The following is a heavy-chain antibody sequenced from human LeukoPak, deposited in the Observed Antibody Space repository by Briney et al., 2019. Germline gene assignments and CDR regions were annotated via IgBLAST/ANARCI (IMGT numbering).Heavy chain of an antibody. V-gene: IGHV1-69*06. CDR1: GGTFSSYA. Sequence: ASVKVSCKASGGTFSSYAISWVRQAPGQGLEWMGGIIPIFGTANYAQKFQGRVTITADKSTSTAYMELSSLRSEDTAVYYCARRIAYCGGDCYPRDAFDIWGQGTMVTVSS. D-gene: IGHD2-21*02. J-gene: IGHJ3*02. CDR2: IIPIFGTA. CDR3: ARRIAYCGGDCYPRDAFDI.